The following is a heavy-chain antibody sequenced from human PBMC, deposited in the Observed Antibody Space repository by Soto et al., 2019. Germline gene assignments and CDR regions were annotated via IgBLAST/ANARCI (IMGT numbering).Heavy chain of an antibody. CDR3: AHKGGRGAGMDV. V-gene: IGHV2-5*02. D-gene: IGHD2-15*01. CDR2: IYWDGDE. Sequence: QITLKESGPSLVKPTQTLTLTCTFSGFSVSTSGVGVAWIRQPPGKALEWLALIYWDGDERYSPFLQSRVTITKDTSTNQVVLTMTIMDPVDTATYYCAHKGGRGAGMDVWGQGTTVTVSS. J-gene: IGHJ6*02. CDR1: GFSVSTSGVG.